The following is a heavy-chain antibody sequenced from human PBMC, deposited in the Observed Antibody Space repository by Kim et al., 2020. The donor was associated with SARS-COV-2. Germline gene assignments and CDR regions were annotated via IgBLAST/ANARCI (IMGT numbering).Heavy chain of an antibody. J-gene: IGHJ4*01. D-gene: IGHD3-16*01. Sequence: GGSLRLSCAASGFTFSSYGMHWVRQAPGKGLEWVAVISYDGSNKYYADSVKGRFTISRDNSKNTLYLQMNSLRAEDTAVYYCAKGGGQLDYWGHGTLVT. CDR2: ISYDGSNK. CDR3: AKGGGQLDY. CDR1: GFTFSSYG. V-gene: IGHV3-30*18.